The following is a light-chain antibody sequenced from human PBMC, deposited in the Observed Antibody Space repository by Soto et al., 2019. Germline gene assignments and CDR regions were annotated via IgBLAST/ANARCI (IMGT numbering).Light chain of an antibody. CDR2: AAS. CDR3: QQSYSTPRT. Sequence: IQLTQSPSSLSSSVGDRVTITCRASQSISSYLNWYQQKPGKAPKLLIYAASSLQSGVPSRFSGSGSGTDFTLTISSLKPEDFETYYCQQSYSTPRTFGQGTKVDIK. V-gene: IGKV1-39*01. CDR1: QSISSY. J-gene: IGKJ1*01.